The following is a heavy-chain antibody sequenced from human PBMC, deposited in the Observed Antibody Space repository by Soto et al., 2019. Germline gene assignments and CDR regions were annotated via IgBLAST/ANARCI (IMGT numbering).Heavy chain of an antibody. CDR1: GFPLSSYW. CDR3: VRGYSDY. Sequence: WGSLRLSCASSGFPLSSYWMHWVRQVPGQELVWVSRINTDGSATNYADSVKGRFTMSRDNARNTMYLQMNSLRAEDTAVYYCVRGYSDYWGQGTLVTVSS. J-gene: IGHJ4*02. D-gene: IGHD1-26*01. V-gene: IGHV3-74*01. CDR2: INTDGSAT.